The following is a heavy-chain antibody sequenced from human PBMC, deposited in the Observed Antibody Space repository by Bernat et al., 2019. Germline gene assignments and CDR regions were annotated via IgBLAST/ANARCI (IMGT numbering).Heavy chain of an antibody. Sequence: EVQLVQSGAEVKKPGESLKISCKGSGYSFTNYWIAWLRLMPGKGLEWMGVIYSGDSEIRYSPSFQGQVTISADTSISTAYLQWSSLRASDTAMYYCARHTTGINDYWGQGTLVTVSS. J-gene: IGHJ4*02. CDR1: GYSFTNYW. D-gene: IGHD2-8*01. V-gene: IGHV5-51*01. CDR3: ARHTTGINDY. CDR2: IYSGDSEI.